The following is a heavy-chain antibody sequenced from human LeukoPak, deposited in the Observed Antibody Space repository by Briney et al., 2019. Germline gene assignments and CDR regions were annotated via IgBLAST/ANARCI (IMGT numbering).Heavy chain of an antibody. Sequence: PGGSLRLYCAASAFTFSTYWMSWVRQAPGKGLEWVANIKEDGSEINYVDSVKGRFTISRDNAKNSLYLQMNSLRVEDTAVYYCARDRGYSSFDYWGQGTLVTVSS. CDR2: IKEDGSEI. CDR1: AFTFSTYW. J-gene: IGHJ4*02. D-gene: IGHD4-23*01. CDR3: ARDRGYSSFDY. V-gene: IGHV3-7*01.